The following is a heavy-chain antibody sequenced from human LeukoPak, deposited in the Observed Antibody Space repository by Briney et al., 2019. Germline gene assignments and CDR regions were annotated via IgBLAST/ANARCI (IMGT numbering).Heavy chain of an antibody. CDR2: ISSSGSTR. CDR3: ARMNTVLVNGLNSYYYMDV. CDR1: GFTFSSYA. V-gene: IGHV3-48*03. J-gene: IGHJ6*03. Sequence: GGSLRLSCAASGFTFSSYAMHWVRQAPGKGLQWVSYISSSGSTRYYAESVKGRFTISRDNTRNSLYLQMNSLRAEDTALYYCARMNTVLVNGLNSYYYMDVWGKGTTVTISS. D-gene: IGHD5-18*01.